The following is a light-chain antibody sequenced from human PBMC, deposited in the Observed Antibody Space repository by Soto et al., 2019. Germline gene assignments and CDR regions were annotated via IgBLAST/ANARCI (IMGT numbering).Light chain of an antibody. Sequence: DLPMTQSPSSLSASVGDRVTITCRASQSVGSYLSWYQHRPGEAPKLLIYAASSLQSGVPSRFSGSGSGTDFTLTISSLQPEDFATYSCQQNYNAPPTFGQGTQVAIK. J-gene: IGKJ1*01. V-gene: IGKV1-39*01. CDR3: QQNYNAPPT. CDR1: QSVGSY. CDR2: AAS.